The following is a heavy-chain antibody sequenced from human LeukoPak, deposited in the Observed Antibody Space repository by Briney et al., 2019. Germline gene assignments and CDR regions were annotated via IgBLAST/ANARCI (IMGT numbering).Heavy chain of an antibody. J-gene: IGHJ6*02. CDR2: IYYSGST. D-gene: IGHD3-22*01. V-gene: IGHV4-59*01. Sequence: SETLSLTCTVSGGSISTYYWSWIRQPPGKGLEWIGYIYYSGSTNYNPSLKSRDTISLDTSKNQFSLKLSSVTAADTAVYYCARSYDSSGYYYYGMDVWGQGTTVTVSS. CDR3: ARSYDSSGYYYYGMDV. CDR1: GGSISTYY.